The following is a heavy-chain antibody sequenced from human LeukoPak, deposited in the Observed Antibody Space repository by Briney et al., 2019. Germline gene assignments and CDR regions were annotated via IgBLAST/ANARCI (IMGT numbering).Heavy chain of an antibody. D-gene: IGHD2/OR15-2a*01. J-gene: IGHJ6*04. V-gene: IGHV3-23*01. CDR2: ISSSGHAT. CDR1: GFTYSNYA. CDR3: AKESNPLDV. Sequence: GGSLRLSCVASGFTYSNYAMTWVRQAPGKGLEWVSAISSSGHATYYADSVKGRFTISRVNPKNTLYLQMNSLRVEDTALYYCAKESNPLDVWGKGTTATVSS.